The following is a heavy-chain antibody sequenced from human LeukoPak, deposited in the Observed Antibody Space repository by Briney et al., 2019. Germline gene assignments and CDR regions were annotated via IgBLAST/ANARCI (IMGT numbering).Heavy chain of an antibody. CDR1: GYTFTSYG. CDR3: ARVDRDIVVVPAYLGNWFDP. Sequence: ASVKVSCKASGYTFTSYGISWVRQAPGQGLEGMGWISAYNGNTNYAQKLQGRVTMTTDTSTSTAYMELRSLRSDDTAVYYCARVDRDIVVVPAYLGNWFDPWGQGTLVTVSS. CDR2: ISAYNGNT. V-gene: IGHV1-18*01. D-gene: IGHD2-2*01. J-gene: IGHJ5*02.